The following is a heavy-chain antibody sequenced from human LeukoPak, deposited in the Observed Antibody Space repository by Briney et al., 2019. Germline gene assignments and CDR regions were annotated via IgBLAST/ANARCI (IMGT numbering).Heavy chain of an antibody. Sequence: SETLSLTCAVSGGSISSNNWWGWVRQPPGKGLEWIGEIYHSGSPNYNPSLKSRVTISVDKSRNHFSLNPSSVTAADTAVYYCARVNINNWHSCDYWGQGTLVTVSS. D-gene: IGHD1-1*01. CDR3: ARVNINNWHSCDY. CDR2: IYHSGSP. J-gene: IGHJ4*02. CDR1: GGSISSNNW. V-gene: IGHV4-4*02.